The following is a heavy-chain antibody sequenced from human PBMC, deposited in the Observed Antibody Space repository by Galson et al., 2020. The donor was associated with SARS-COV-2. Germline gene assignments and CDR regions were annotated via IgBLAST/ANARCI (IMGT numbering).Heavy chain of an antibody. J-gene: IGHJ4*02. CDR3: ARAYDFWSTYRTYFDS. CDR1: GFTFSGSS. Sequence: NSGGSLRLSCEASGFTFSGSSLSWVRQAPGKGLEWVSSISSSGYYIYYADSLKGRFTISRDNAKKALFLQMNSLRAEDTAVYYCARAYDFWSTYRTYFDSWGQGALVTVSA. CDR2: ISSSGYYI. V-gene: IGHV3-21*01. D-gene: IGHD3-3*01.